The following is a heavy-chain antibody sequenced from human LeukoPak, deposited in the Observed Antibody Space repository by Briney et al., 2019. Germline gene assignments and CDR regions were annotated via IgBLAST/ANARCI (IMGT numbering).Heavy chain of an antibody. CDR1: GFTFSIYT. J-gene: IGHJ4*02. CDR3: ARDLGATIFDFDY. CDR2: ISSIGSTI. Sequence: GGSLRLSCAASGFTFSIYTMNWVRQAPGKGLEWVSSISSIGSTIYYADSVKGRFTISRDNAKNSLYLQMNSLRVEDTAVYYCARDLGATIFDFDYWGQGTLVIVSS. D-gene: IGHD1-26*01. V-gene: IGHV3-48*01.